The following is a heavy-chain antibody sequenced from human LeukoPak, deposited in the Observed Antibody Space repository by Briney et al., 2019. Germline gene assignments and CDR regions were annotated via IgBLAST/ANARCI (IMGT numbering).Heavy chain of an antibody. CDR2: FDPEDGET. J-gene: IGHJ4*02. V-gene: IGHV1-24*01. CDR1: GYTLTELS. D-gene: IGHD3-22*01. Sequence: ASVKVSCKVSGYTLTELSMHWMRQAPGKGLEWRGGFDPEDGETIYAQKFQGRVTMTEDTSTDTAYMELSSLRSEDTAVYYCATSGGARRDSSGLLFDYWGQGTLVTVSS. CDR3: ATSGGARRDSSGLLFDY.